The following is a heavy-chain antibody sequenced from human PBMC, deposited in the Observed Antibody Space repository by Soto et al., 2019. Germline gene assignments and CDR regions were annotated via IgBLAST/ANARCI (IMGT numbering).Heavy chain of an antibody. CDR3: AREVPDPFYSSSSRYGMDV. Sequence: PGGSLRLSCAASGFTFSSYSMNWVRQAPGKGLEWVSSISSSSGYIYYADSVKGRFTISRDNAKNSLYLQMNSLRAEDTAVYYCAREVPDPFYSSSSRYGMDVWGQGTTVTVSS. J-gene: IGHJ6*02. CDR2: ISSSSGYI. V-gene: IGHV3-21*01. D-gene: IGHD6-6*01. CDR1: GFTFSSYS.